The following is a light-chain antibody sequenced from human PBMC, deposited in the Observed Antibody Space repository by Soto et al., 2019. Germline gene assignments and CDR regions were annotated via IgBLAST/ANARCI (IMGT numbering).Light chain of an antibody. CDR3: QTWGSDIRL. CDR2: VNSDGTH. CDR1: SGHSGYA. Sequence: CTLSSGHSGYAIAWHQQQPEKGPRYLMKVNSDGTHRRGAGIPDRFSGSSYGAERYLTISSLQSEDEADYYCQTWGSDIRLFGGGTKLTVL. V-gene: IGLV4-69*01. J-gene: IGLJ3*02.